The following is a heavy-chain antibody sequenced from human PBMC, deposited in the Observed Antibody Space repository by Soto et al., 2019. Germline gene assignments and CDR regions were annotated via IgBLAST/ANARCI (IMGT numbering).Heavy chain of an antibody. CDR2: ITGSGGST. J-gene: IGHJ4*02. D-gene: IGHD1-26*01. Sequence: GWAQRPSCAGPGVTFISYAMSWVRQAPGKGLEWVPSITGSGGSTYYADSVRGRFTISRDNSKSTLYLQMNSLRAEDTAVYYCATGGSHYFFDSWGQGSLVPVSS. CDR3: ATGGSHYFFDS. V-gene: IGHV3-23*01. CDR1: GVTFISYA.